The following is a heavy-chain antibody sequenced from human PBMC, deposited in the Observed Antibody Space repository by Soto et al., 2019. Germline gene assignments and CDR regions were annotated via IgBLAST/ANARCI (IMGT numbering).Heavy chain of an antibody. Sequence: QVQLVQSGAEVKKPGSSVKVSCKASGGTFSSYTISWVRQAPGQGLEWMGRIIPILGIANYAQKFQGRVTIPAYKSTSTAYMELSRLRSEDTAVYYCASKYYYDSSAPFDIWGQGTMVTVSS. V-gene: IGHV1-69*02. CDR1: GGTFSSYT. D-gene: IGHD3-22*01. J-gene: IGHJ3*02. CDR3: ASKYYYDSSAPFDI. CDR2: IIPILGIA.